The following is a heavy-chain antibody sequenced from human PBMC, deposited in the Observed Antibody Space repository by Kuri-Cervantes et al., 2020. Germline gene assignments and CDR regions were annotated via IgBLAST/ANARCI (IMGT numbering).Heavy chain of an antibody. CDR1: GFTVSSKY. CDR3: ARGSGYRFVDY. V-gene: IGHV3-53*01. J-gene: IGHJ4*02. Sequence: GGSLRLSCAASGFTVSSKYMSWVRQAPGKGLEWVSVIYSGGSTYYADSVKGRFTISRDNSKNTLYLQMNSLRAEDTAVYYCARGSGYRFVDYWGQGTLVTVSS. D-gene: IGHD5-18*01. CDR2: IYSGGST.